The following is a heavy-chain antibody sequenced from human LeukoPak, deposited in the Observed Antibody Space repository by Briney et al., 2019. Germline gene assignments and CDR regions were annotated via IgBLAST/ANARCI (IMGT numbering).Heavy chain of an antibody. CDR1: GYTFTSYG. CDR3: ATAVGGSYFSGSYDY. CDR2: ISAYNGST. Sequence: ASVKVSCKASGYTFTSYGISWVRQAPGQGLEWMGWISAYNGSTNYAQKLQGRVTMTTDTSTSTAYMELRGLRSDDTAVYYCATAVGGSYFSGSYDYWGQGTLVTVSS. V-gene: IGHV1-18*01. J-gene: IGHJ4*02. D-gene: IGHD1-26*01.